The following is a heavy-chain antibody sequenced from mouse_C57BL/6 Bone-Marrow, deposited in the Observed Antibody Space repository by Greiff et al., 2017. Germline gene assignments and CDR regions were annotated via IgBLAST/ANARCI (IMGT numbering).Heavy chain of an antibody. J-gene: IGHJ2*01. CDR3: ARYDYYFDY. D-gene: IGHD2-4*01. Sequence: QVQLQQPGAELVQPGASVKMSCTASGYTFTSYWITWVKQRPGQGLEWIGDIYPGSGSTNYTEKFKSKATLTVDTSSSTAYMQLSSLTSEDSAVYYCARYDYYFDYWSQGTTLTVSS. V-gene: IGHV1-55*01. CDR2: IYPGSGST. CDR1: GYTFTSYW.